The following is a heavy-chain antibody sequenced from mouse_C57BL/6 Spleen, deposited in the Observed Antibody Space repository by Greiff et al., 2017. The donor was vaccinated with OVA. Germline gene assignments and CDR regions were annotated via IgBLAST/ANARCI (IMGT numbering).Heavy chain of an antibody. J-gene: IGHJ3*01. D-gene: IGHD1-1*01. CDR3: ARNYGRSFPAY. CDR1: GYTFTSYW. V-gene: IGHV1-50*01. Sequence: QVQLQQPGAELVKPGASVKLSCKASGYTFTSYWMQWVKQRPGQGLEWIGEIDPSDSDTNYNQKFKGKATLTVDKPSSTAYMQLSSLTSEDSAVYYCARNYGRSFPAYWGQGTLVTVSA. CDR2: IDPSDSDT.